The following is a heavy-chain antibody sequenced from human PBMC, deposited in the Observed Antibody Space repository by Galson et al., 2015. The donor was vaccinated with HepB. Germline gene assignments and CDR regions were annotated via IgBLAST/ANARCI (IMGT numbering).Heavy chain of an antibody. Sequence: SVKVSCKASGYTFTSYYMHWVRQAPGQGLEWMGIINPSGGSTNYAQKFQGRVTMTRGTSISTAYMELSRLRSDDTAVYYCARTHYDSSNYYFAYWGQGALVTVSS. CDR2: INPSGGST. CDR1: GYTFTSYY. J-gene: IGHJ4*02. V-gene: IGHV1-2*02. D-gene: IGHD3-9*01. CDR3: ARTHYDSSNYYFAY.